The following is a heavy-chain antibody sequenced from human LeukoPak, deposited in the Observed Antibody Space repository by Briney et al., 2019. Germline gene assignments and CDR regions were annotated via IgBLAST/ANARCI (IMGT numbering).Heavy chain of an antibody. CDR2: IRFDGSIK. D-gene: IGHD3-22*01. V-gene: IGHV3-30*02. J-gene: IGHJ4*02. Sequence: PGGSLRLSCAASGFTFSSYGMHWVRQAPGKGLEWVAFIRFDGSIKYYAESVKGRFTLSRDNSKNTLYLQMNSLRAEDTAVYYCAREPYYYDSSGYQAGYWGQGTLVTVSS. CDR1: GFTFSSYG. CDR3: AREPYYYDSSGYQAGY.